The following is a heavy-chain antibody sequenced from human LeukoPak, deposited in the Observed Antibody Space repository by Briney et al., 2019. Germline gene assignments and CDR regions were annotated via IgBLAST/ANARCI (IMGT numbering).Heavy chain of an antibody. Sequence: PSETLSLTCTVSGGSISSSSYYWGWIRQPPGKGLEWIGSIYYSGSTYYNPSLKSRVTISVDTSKNQFSLKLSSVTAADTAVYYCARDSGIFGVVMGFDYWGQGTLVTVSS. CDR3: ARDSGIFGVVMGFDY. J-gene: IGHJ4*02. V-gene: IGHV4-39*07. D-gene: IGHD3-3*01. CDR1: GGSISSSSYY. CDR2: IYYSGST.